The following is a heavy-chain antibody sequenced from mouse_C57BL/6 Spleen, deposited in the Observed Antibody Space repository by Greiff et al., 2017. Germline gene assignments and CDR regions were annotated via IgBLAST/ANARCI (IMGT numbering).Heavy chain of an antibody. J-gene: IGHJ2*01. V-gene: IGHV5-6*01. CDR3: ARKGLLLYFDY. CDR1: GFTFSSYG. CDR2: ISSGGSYT. Sequence: EVQLVESGGDLVKPGGSLKLSCAASGFTFSSYGMSWVRQTPDKRLEWVATISSGGSYTYYPDSVKGRFTISRDNAKNTLYLQMSSLKSEDTAMYYCARKGLLLYFDYWGQGTTLTVSS. D-gene: IGHD2-3*01.